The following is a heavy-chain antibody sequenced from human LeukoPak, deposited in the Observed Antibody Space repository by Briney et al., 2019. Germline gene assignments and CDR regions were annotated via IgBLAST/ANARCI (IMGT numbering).Heavy chain of an antibody. J-gene: IGHJ4*02. CDR2: MNPNSGNT. V-gene: IGHV1-8*01. Sequence: ASVKVSCKASGYTFSSYDINWVRQATGQGLEWMGWMNPNSGNTGYAQKFQGRVNMTRNTSISTAYMELSSLRSEDTAVYYCATIDGHYDSSGYWGQGTLVIVSS. CDR1: GYTFSSYD. CDR3: ATIDGHYDSSGY. D-gene: IGHD3-22*01.